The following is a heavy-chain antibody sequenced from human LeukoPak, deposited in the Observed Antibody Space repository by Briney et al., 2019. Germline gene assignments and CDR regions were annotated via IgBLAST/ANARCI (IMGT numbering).Heavy chain of an antibody. CDR2: TYWNGDK. J-gene: IGHJ6*02. V-gene: IGHV2-5*01. D-gene: IGHD2/OR15-2a*01. Sequence: SGPTLVNPTQTLTLTCTFSGLSLSTVGVGVVWIRQPPGTALEWLGVTYWNGDKRYNPSLASRLTITKDTSKNQEVLTLTNMDPVDIATYYCGHRRESFDYHGVDVWGQGTTVTVSS. CDR1: GLSLSTVGVG. CDR3: GHRRESFDYHGVDV.